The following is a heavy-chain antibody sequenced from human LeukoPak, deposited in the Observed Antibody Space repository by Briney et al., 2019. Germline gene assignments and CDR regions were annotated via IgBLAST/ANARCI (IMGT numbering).Heavy chain of an antibody. CDR2: IYPADSDI. Sequence: GESLKISCKGSGYSINNYWIGWVRQMSGKGLEWMGIIYPADSDIRYSPSFQGQVTISADKFISTAYLQWSSLKASDTAMYYCARQEYCSGGSCYTWFDPWGQGTLVIVSS. J-gene: IGHJ5*02. V-gene: IGHV5-51*01. D-gene: IGHD2-15*01. CDR1: GYSINNYW. CDR3: ARQEYCSGGSCYTWFDP.